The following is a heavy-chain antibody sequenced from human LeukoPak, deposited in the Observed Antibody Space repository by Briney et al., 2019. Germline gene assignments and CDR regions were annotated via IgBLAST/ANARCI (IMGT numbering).Heavy chain of an antibody. V-gene: IGHV3-21*01. Sequence: GGSLRLSCAASGFTFSSYSMNWVRQAPGKGLEWVSSISSSSSYIYYADSVKGRFTISRDNAKNSLYLQMNSLRAEDTAVYYCARGKGPYYDILTGYYEGDYWGQGTLVTVPS. CDR2: ISSSSSYI. CDR1: GFTFSSYS. CDR3: ARGKGPYYDILTGYYEGDY. J-gene: IGHJ4*02. D-gene: IGHD3-9*01.